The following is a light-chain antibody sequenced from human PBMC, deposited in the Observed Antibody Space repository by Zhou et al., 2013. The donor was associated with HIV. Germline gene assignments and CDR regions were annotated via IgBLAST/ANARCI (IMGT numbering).Light chain of an antibody. CDR2: GAS. V-gene: IGKV3-15*01. CDR1: QNIKTS. Sequence: IVMTQSPATLSVSPGERATLSCRASQNIKTSLDWYQQKPGQPPRVLIYGASTRATDIPDRFTGSGSGTEFSLTISTMQSEDFAVYYCQQYDNWPPMYTFGQGTKVEIK. J-gene: IGKJ2*01. CDR3: QQYDNWPPMYT.